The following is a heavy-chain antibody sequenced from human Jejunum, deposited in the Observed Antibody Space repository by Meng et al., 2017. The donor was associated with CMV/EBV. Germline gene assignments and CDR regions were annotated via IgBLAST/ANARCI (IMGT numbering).Heavy chain of an antibody. CDR2: IRFDGDKK. Sequence: GFACSQFGMSWVSEAPGKGLEWVAVIRFDGDKKYYGDSVKGRFTISRDNAKNRVHLQMSSLGVEDTAVYYCARGARADNPVWRDPWGQGTQVTVSS. CDR3: ARGARADNPVWRDP. V-gene: IGHV3-33*07. D-gene: IGHD1-14*01. CDR1: GFACSQFG. J-gene: IGHJ5*02.